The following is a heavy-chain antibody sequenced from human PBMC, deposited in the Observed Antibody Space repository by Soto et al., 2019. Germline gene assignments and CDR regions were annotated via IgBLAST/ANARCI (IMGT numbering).Heavy chain of an antibody. J-gene: IGHJ4*02. D-gene: IGHD6-19*01. CDR3: ATTTSGWGDRDY. CDR1: GGTFSSYT. V-gene: IGHV1-69*14. Sequence: QVQLVQSGAEVKEPGSSVKVSCKASGGTFSSYTFTWVRHAPGQGLECMGGISATFGTTNYAQKFQGRITVTADKSTNAVYMELTNLRSDDTAVYYCATTTSGWGDRDYWGQGTLVTVTT. CDR2: ISATFGTT.